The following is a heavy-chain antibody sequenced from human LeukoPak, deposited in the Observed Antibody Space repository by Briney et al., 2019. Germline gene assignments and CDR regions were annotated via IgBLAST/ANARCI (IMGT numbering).Heavy chain of an antibody. CDR2: TYYRSKWYN. CDR1: GDSVSRNSAA. D-gene: IGHD2-15*01. Sequence: SQTLSLTCAISGDSVSRNSAAWNWIRRSPSRGLEWLGRTYYRSKWYNDYAVSVKSRITINPDTSKNHFSLQLNSVTPEDTAVYYCARGVYSYFDSWGQGTLVTASS. J-gene: IGHJ4*02. CDR3: ARGVYSYFDS. V-gene: IGHV6-1*01.